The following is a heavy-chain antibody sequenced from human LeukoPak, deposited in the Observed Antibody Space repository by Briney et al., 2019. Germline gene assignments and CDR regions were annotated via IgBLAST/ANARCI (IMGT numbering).Heavy chain of an antibody. CDR3: ATGNYYDSSGYYY. D-gene: IGHD3-22*01. CDR2: ISYDGSNK. V-gene: IGHV3-30*04. Sequence: GGSLRLSCAASGFTFSSYAMHWVRQAPGKGLEWVAVISYDGSNKYYADSVKGRFTISRDNSKNTLYLQMNSLRAEDTAVYYCATGNYYDSSGYYYWGQGTLVTVSS. CDR1: GFTFSSYA. J-gene: IGHJ4*02.